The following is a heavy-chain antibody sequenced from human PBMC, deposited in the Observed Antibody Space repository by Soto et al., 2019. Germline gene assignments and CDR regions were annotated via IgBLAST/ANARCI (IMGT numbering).Heavy chain of an antibody. D-gene: IGHD2-21*01. CDR2: INDDGSST. CDR1: GFTFSRYW. Sequence: PGGSLRLSCAVSGFTFSRYWMYWVRQAPGKGLVWVSYINDDGSSTRYADSVKGRFTISRDNAKNTVYLQMNNLRIEDTAVYYCASAPFVGFEYWGQGALVTV. CDR3: ASAPFVGFEY. V-gene: IGHV3-74*01. J-gene: IGHJ4*02.